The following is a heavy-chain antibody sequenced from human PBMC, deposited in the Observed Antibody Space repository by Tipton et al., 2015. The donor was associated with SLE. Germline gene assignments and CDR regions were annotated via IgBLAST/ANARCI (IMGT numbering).Heavy chain of an antibody. J-gene: IGHJ4*02. V-gene: IGHV4-31*03. D-gene: IGHD4-11*01. CDR1: GGSISSADYY. CDR3: ARRGLTTSTFDY. CDR2: IYYSGNT. Sequence: TLSLTCTVSGGSISSADYYWNWVRHHPGKGLEWIGYIYYSGNTYYNPSLKSRVTISVDTSKNQFSLKLSSVTAADTAVYYCARRGLTTSTFDYWGQGTLVTVSS.